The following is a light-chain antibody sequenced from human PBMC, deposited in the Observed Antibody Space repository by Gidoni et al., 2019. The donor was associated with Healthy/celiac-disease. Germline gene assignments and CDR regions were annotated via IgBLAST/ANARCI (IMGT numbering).Light chain of an antibody. J-gene: IGLJ2*01. V-gene: IGLV3-1*01. Sequence: SYELTQPPSVSVSPGQTASITCSGDKLGDKYAWWYQQKPGQSPVLVIYQDSKRPSGIPERFSGSNSGNTATLTISGTQAMDEADCYCQAWDSSTVVFGGGTKLTVL. CDR2: QDS. CDR1: KLGDKY. CDR3: QAWDSSTVV.